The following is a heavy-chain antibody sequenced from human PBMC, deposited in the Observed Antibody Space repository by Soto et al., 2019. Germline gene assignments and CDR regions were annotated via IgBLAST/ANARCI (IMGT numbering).Heavy chain of an antibody. Sequence: PSETLSLTCTVSGDSISTYYWSWIRQPPGKGLEWIGNFYYSGGNTNYSPSLKSRVTMSADTSRNQFSLRLSSVTAADTAIYYCARDRRPSEWLGLDYWSQGILVTVSS. CDR2: FYYSGGNT. CDR1: GDSISTYY. CDR3: ARDRRPSEWLGLDY. J-gene: IGHJ4*02. D-gene: IGHD6-19*01. V-gene: IGHV4-59*01.